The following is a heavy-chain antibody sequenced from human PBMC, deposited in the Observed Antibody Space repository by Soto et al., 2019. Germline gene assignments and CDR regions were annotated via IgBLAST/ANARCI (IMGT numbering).Heavy chain of an antibody. J-gene: IGHJ4*02. V-gene: IGHV3-7*03. CDR2: INQDGSVK. CDR1: GFDFRNYW. CDR3: ARIGYSSSSLDY. D-gene: IGHD6-6*01. Sequence: GGSLRLSCAASGFDFRNYWMTWVRQAPGKGLQWVANINQDGSVKYFVDSLKGRFTMSRDNARDSLYLQMSSLRAEDTAMYHCARIGYSSSSLDYWGQGALVTVSS.